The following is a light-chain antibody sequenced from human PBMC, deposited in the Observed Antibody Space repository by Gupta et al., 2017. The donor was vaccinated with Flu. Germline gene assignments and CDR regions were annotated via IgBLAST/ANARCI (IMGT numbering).Light chain of an antibody. V-gene: IGKV4-1*01. Sequence: DIVITQSIYPLAVSLGERATITCKSSQSSLDTFKNKNDLAWYQQKPGQPPKLLIYRASIRECGVPDRFIGSGSGTDFTLTITSLQADDVAVYYCQQDHSTPCSFGQGTKLEIK. CDR1: QSSLDTFKNKND. CDR3: QQDHSTPCS. CDR2: RAS. J-gene: IGKJ2*04.